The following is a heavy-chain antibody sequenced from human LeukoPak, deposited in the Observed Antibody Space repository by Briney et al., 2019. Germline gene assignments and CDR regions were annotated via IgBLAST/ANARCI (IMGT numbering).Heavy chain of an antibody. CDR1: GYTFTSYY. CDR2: INPSGGST. D-gene: IGHD3-22*01. Sequence: GASVKVSCKASGYTFTSYYMHWVRQAPGQGLEWMGIINPSGGSTSYAQKFQGRVTMTSDMSTSTVYMELSSLRSEDTAVYYCARDSSGITMIVWGQGTLVTVSS. CDR3: ARDSSGITMIV. J-gene: IGHJ4*02. V-gene: IGHV1-46*01.